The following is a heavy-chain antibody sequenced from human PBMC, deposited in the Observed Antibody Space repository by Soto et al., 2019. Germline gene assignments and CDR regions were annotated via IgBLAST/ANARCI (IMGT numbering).Heavy chain of an antibody. D-gene: IGHD3-3*01. CDR2: IVPIDGTT. V-gene: IGHV1-69*01. CDR3: ARSFTKSRRGGVAFDY. CDR1: GGTISNFA. J-gene: IGHJ4*02. Sequence: QVQLVQSGAEVKKPGSSVKVSCTTSGGTISNFAINWVRQAPGQGLEWMGGIVPIDGTTNHAEKFQGRVTITADASRSTAYMDLSSLRSDDTAVYYCARSFTKSRRGGVAFDYWGQGTLLTVSP.